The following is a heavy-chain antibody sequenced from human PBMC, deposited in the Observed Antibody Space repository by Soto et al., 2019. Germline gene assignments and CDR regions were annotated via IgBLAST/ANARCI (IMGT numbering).Heavy chain of an antibody. J-gene: IGHJ4*02. V-gene: IGHV4-59*12. CDR3: ARTYDSNGYANEFDS. CDR2: IYDNGIT. Sequence: QVVLQESGPGLVKPSETLSLTCRVSGRSITSYYWSWVRQPPGKGLEWIGYIYDNGITSQNPSLRSRVTMSEDTSQNQFSLKLTSVTGADTAVYYCARTYDSNGYANEFDSWGQGILVTVTS. D-gene: IGHD3-22*01. CDR1: GRSITSYY.